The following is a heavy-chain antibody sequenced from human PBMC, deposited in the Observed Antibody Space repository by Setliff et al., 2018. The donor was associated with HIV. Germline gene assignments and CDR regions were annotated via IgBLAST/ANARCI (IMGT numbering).Heavy chain of an antibody. Sequence: SETPSLTCAVYGGSFSDYYWSWIRQPPGKGLEWIGEINHSGRTIQSPSLGSRVTISVDTSENQFPLKLSSVTAADTAVYYCARDGYSSSWYVISGSFDYWGQGILVTVSS. CDR3: ARDGYSSSWYVISGSFDY. CDR1: GGSFSDYY. CDR2: INHSGRT. V-gene: IGHV4-34*01. J-gene: IGHJ4*02. D-gene: IGHD6-13*01.